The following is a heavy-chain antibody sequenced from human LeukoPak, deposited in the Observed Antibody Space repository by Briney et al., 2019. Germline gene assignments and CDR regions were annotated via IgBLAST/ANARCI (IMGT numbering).Heavy chain of an antibody. D-gene: IGHD2-2*01. J-gene: IGHJ4*02. CDR1: GGTFSSYA. CDR3: ARTNRGYCSSTSCLAFDY. CDR2: IIPIFGTA. Sequence: SVKVSCKASGGTFSSYAISWVRQAPGQGLEWMGGIIPIFGTANYAQKFQGRVTITTDESTSTAYMELSSLRSEDTAVYYCARTNRGYCSSTSCLAFDYWGQGTLVTVSS. V-gene: IGHV1-69*05.